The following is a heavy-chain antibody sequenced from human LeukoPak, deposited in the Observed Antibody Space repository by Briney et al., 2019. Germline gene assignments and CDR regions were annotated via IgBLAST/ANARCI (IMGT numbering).Heavy chain of an antibody. CDR1: GFTFSSYA. CDR3: AKDLITMIVVVSPGYFDY. Sequence: GGSLRLSCAASGFTFSSYAMSWVRQAPGKGLEWVSAISGSGGSTYYADSVRGRFTISRDNSKNTLYLQMNSLRAEDTAVYYCAKDLITMIVVVSPGYFDYWGQGTLVTVSS. CDR2: ISGSGGST. V-gene: IGHV3-23*01. D-gene: IGHD3-22*01. J-gene: IGHJ4*02.